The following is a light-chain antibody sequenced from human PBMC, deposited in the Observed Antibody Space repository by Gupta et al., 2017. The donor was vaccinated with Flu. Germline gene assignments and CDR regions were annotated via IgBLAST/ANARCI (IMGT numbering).Light chain of an antibody. J-gene: IGKJ3*01. V-gene: IGKV1-5*03. CDR3: QQYNSLLFT. Sequence: GDRVTITCRASQSISSWLAWYQQKPGKAPKLLIYKASSLESGVPSRFSGSGSGTEFTLTISSLQPDDFATYYCQQYNSLLFTFGPGTKVDIK. CDR2: KAS. CDR1: QSISSW.